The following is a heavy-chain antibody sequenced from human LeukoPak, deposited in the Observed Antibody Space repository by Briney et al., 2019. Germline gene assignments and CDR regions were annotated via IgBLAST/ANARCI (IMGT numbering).Heavy chain of an antibody. CDR2: IIPIFGTA. Sequence: SVKVSCKASGYTFTSYAMNWVRQAPGQGLEWMGGIIPIFGTANYAQKFQGRVTITADESTSTAYMELSSLRSEDTAVYYCAIVPAAITGYYYYYGMDVWGQGTTVTVSS. J-gene: IGHJ6*02. CDR1: GYTFTSYA. D-gene: IGHD2-2*01. CDR3: AIVPAAITGYYYYYGMDV. V-gene: IGHV1-69*13.